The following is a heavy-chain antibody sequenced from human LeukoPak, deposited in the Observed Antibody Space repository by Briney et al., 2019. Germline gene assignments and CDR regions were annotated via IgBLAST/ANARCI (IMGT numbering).Heavy chain of an antibody. CDR3: AKLPSAWAFDY. CDR1: GFTFSSYG. D-gene: IGHD1-26*01. Sequence: QPGRSLRLSCAASGFTFSSYGMHWVRLAPGKGLEWVAVISYDGSNKYYADSVKGRFTISRDNSKNTLYLQMNSLRAEDTAVYYCAKLPSAWAFDYWGQGTLVTVSS. CDR2: ISYDGSNK. J-gene: IGHJ4*02. V-gene: IGHV3-30*18.